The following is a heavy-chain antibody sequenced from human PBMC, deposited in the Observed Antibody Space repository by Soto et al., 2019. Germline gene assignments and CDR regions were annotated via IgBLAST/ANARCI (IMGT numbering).Heavy chain of an antibody. Sequence: GGSLRLSCGVSGVTFSSHAMSWGRQAPGKGLECVSGISGSGGTTFYADSVKGRFTISRDNSKKTLYLKMNGLRAEEKAVYYCAKTYYDSSGHYPLPPFAYRAQGTLVPVSS. D-gene: IGHD3-22*01. CDR3: AKTYYDSSGHYPLPPFAY. CDR1: GVTFSSHA. V-gene: IGHV3-23*01. J-gene: IGHJ4*02. CDR2: ISGSGGTT.